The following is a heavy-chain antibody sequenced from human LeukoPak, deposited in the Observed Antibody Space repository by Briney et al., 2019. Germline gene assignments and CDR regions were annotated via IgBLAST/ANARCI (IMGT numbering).Heavy chain of an antibody. V-gene: IGHV3-30*01. Sequence: SGGPLRLSCAASGFTFSSYPMHWVRQAPGKGLEWVAVVSDDGNKKFYADFVKGRFTISRDNSKNTLYLQVNSLRGEDTAVYYCARGQLLLEGYFYYMDVWGEGTTVTVSS. CDR1: GFTFSSYP. CDR3: ARGQLLLEGYFYYMDV. J-gene: IGHJ6*03. D-gene: IGHD2-2*01. CDR2: VSDDGNKK.